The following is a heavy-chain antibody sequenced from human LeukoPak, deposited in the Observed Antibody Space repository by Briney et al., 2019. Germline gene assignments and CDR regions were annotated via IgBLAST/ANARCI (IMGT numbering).Heavy chain of an antibody. V-gene: IGHV3-23*01. CDR3: AKAPVTSCRGAFCYPFDY. CDR1: GFTFSSYG. Sequence: PGGSLRLSCAASGFTFSSYGMSWVRQAPGKGLEWVSAISGNGGSTYYAASVRGRFTIARDTSRSTLYLQMNRLRAEDAAVYYCAKAPVTSCRGAFCYPFDYWGQGTLVTVSS. CDR2: ISGNGGST. D-gene: IGHD2-15*01. J-gene: IGHJ4*02.